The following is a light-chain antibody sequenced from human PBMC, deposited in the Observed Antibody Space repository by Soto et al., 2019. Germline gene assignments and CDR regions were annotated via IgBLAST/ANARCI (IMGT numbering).Light chain of an antibody. Sequence: IVLTQSPGSLSLSPGERATLSCRASQSVTSNYFAWYQQKPGQAPRLLIYGASSRATGIPERFSGSGSGTDFTLTISRLEPEDFEVYYCQQRSNWPITFGQGTRLEIK. V-gene: IGKV3D-20*02. CDR1: QSVTSNY. J-gene: IGKJ5*01. CDR3: QQRSNWPIT. CDR2: GAS.